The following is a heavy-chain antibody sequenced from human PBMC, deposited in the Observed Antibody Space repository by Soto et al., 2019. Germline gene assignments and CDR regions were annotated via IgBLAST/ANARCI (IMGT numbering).Heavy chain of an antibody. CDR2: ISAYNGNT. J-gene: IGHJ4*02. CDR1: GYTFTSYG. Sequence: GASVKVSCKASGYTFTSYGISWVRQAPGQGLEWMGWISAYNGNTNYAQKLQGRVTMTTDTSTSTAYMELRSPRSDDTAVYYCATSNTIFGVVPYYFDYWGQGTLVTVSS. D-gene: IGHD3-3*01. CDR3: ATSNTIFGVVPYYFDY. V-gene: IGHV1-18*01.